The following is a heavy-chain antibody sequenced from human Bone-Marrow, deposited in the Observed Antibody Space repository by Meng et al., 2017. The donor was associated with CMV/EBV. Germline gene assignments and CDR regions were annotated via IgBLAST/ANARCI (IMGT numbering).Heavy chain of an antibody. J-gene: IGHJ4*02. CDR2: ISWDGGST. CDR1: GFTFDDYA. D-gene: IGHD3-10*01. CDR3: AKGTGFQRPGEYYFDY. V-gene: IGHV3-43D*03. Sequence: GGSLRPSCAASGFTFDDYAMHWVRQAPGKGLEWVSLISWDGGSTYYADSVKGRFTISRDNSKNSLYLQMNSLRAEDTALYYCAKGTGFQRPGEYYFDYWGQGTLVTVSS.